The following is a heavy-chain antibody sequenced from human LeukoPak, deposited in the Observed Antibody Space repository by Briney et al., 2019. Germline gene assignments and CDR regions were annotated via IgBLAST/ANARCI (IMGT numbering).Heavy chain of an antibody. CDR2: IWYDGSNK. CDR3: ATWRSGSSSDWYVLDS. Sequence: GGSLRLSCAASGFTLSDYGIHWVRQAPGKGLEWLTLIWYDGSNKYYADSVKGRFTISRDNSKNMVYLQMNSLRAEDTAVYYCATWRSGSSSDWYVLDSWGQGTLVTVSS. D-gene: IGHD1-26*01. V-gene: IGHV3-33*01. CDR1: GFTLSDYG. J-gene: IGHJ4*02.